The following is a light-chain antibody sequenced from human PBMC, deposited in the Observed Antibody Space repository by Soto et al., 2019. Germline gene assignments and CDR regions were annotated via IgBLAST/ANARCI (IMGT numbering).Light chain of an antibody. Sequence: DIQMTQSPSSLSASVGDSVTISCRSSQNIDTFLNWYQQKAGEAPKLLIRSSTTLQDGVPSRFTASGSGTDFALTIGSLQPEYFASYYFQQSHSATTFGQGTKV. J-gene: IGKJ1*01. V-gene: IGKV1-39*01. CDR3: QQSHSATT. CDR2: SST. CDR1: QNIDTF.